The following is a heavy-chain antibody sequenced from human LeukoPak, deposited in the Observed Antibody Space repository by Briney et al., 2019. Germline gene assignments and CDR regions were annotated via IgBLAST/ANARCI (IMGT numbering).Heavy chain of an antibody. Sequence: GASAKVSCKASGYTFTSYGISWVREAPGQGLEWMGWISAYNGNTNYAQELQGRVTMTTDTSTSTAYMELRSLRSDDTAVYYCARDRSGWSDYWGQGTLVTVSS. CDR2: ISAYNGNT. V-gene: IGHV1-18*01. J-gene: IGHJ4*02. CDR1: GYTFTSYG. CDR3: ARDRSGWSDY. D-gene: IGHD6-19*01.